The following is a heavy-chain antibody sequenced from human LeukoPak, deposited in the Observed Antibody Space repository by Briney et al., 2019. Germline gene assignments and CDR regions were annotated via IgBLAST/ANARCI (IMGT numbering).Heavy chain of an antibody. V-gene: IGHV4-34*01. CDR1: GGSFSGYY. Sequence: SETLSLTCAVYGGSFSGYYWSWIRQPPGKGLEWIGEINHSGSTNYNPSPKSRVTISVDTSKNQFSLKLSSVTAADTAVYYCARIGQQLRAFDIWGQGTMVTVSS. D-gene: IGHD6-13*01. CDR2: INHSGST. CDR3: ARIGQQLRAFDI. J-gene: IGHJ3*02.